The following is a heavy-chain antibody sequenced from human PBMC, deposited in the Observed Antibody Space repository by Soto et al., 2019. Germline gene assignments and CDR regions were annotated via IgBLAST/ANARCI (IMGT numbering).Heavy chain of an antibody. CDR1: GYTFTSYA. CDR2: INAGNGNT. V-gene: IGHV1-3*01. J-gene: IGHJ6*02. D-gene: IGHD2-2*01. CDR3: ASSRILVVPAVLPPHSDYYYVMDV. Sequence: GASVKVSCKASGYTFTSYAMHWVRQAPGQRLEWMGWINAGNGNTKYSQKFQGRVTITRDTSASTAYMELSSLRSEDTAVYYCASSRILVVPAVLPPHSDYYYVMDVWGQGTTVTGSS.